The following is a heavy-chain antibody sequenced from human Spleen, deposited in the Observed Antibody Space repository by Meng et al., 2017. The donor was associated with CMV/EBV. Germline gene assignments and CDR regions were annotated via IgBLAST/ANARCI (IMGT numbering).Heavy chain of an antibody. CDR2: IYVGGST. J-gene: IGHJ4*02. CDR3: VKDPEFHFWNGYYNFDH. D-gene: IGHD3-3*02. CDR1: GFTVSSNY. Sequence: GESLKISCAASGFTVSSNYMTWVRQAPGRGLEWVSVIYVGGSTYYADSVKGRFTISRDNSKKTLYLQMKSLRADDTAAYYCVKDPEFHFWNGYYNFDHWGQGTLVTVSS. V-gene: IGHV3-53*01.